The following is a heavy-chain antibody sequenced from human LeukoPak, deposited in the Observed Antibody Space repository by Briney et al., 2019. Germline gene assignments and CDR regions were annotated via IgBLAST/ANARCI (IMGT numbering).Heavy chain of an antibody. CDR2: ISGSGVTT. D-gene: IGHD3-9*01. CDR1: GFPFTSYA. J-gene: IGHJ6*03. V-gene: IGHV3-23*01. Sequence: GGSLRLSCAASGFPFTSYAMTWVRQAPGKGLEWVSAISGSGVTTYYADSVKGRFTISRDNSKNTLYMQMNSLRDEDTAVYYCAKNVREADWYCYYMDVWDKGTTVTVSS. CDR3: AKNVREADWYCYYMDV.